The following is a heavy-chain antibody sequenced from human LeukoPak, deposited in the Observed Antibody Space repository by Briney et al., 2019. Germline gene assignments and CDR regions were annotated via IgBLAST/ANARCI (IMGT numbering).Heavy chain of an antibody. V-gene: IGHV1-69*13. D-gene: IGHD3-22*01. CDR2: IIPIFGTA. CDR1: GGTFSSYA. CDR3: ARGAEIEGAFDY. Sequence: SVKVSCKASGGTFSSYAISWVRQGPGQGLEWMGGIIPIFGTANYAQKFQGRVTITADESTSTAYMELSSLRSEDTAVYYCARGAEIEGAFDYWGQGTLVTVSS. J-gene: IGHJ4*02.